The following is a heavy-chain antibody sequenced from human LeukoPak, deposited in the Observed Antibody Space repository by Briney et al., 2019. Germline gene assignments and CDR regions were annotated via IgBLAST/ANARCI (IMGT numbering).Heavy chain of an antibody. CDR2: ISAYNGNT. D-gene: IGHD1-26*01. CDR3: ARVSRADDY. V-gene: IGHV1-18*01. J-gene: IGHJ4*02. Sequence: ASVKVSCKASGYTLTSYGISWVRQAPGQGLEWMGWISAYNGNTNYAQKLQGGVTMTRDTSTSTVYMELSSLRSEDTAVYYCARVSRADDYWGQGTLVTVSS. CDR1: GYTLTSYG.